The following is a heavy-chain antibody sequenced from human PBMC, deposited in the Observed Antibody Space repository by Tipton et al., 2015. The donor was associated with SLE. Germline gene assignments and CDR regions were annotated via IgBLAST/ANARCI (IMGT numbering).Heavy chain of an antibody. CDR3: ARVESYYYYYMDV. D-gene: IGHD3-3*01. Sequence: TLSLTCTVSGGSINSGNWWSWVRQPPGKGLEWIGYIYYSGSTNYNPSLKSRVTISVDTSKNQFSLKLSSVTAADTAVYYCARVESYYYYYMDVWGKGTTVTVSS. CDR1: GGSINSGNW. CDR2: IYYSGST. V-gene: IGHV4-4*02. J-gene: IGHJ6*03.